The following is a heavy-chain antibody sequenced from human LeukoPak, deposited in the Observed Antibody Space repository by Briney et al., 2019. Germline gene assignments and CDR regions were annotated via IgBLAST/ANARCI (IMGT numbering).Heavy chain of an antibody. V-gene: IGHV1-18*01. D-gene: IGHD6-19*01. CDR2: ISAYNGNT. J-gene: IGHJ4*02. CDR1: GYTFTSYD. CDR3: ARDRLPIAVAGSGSPKSDY. Sequence: ASVKVSCKASGYTFTSYDINWVRQATGQGLEWMGWISAYNGNTNYAQKLQGRVTMTTDTSTSTAYMELRSLRSDDTAVYYCARDRLPIAVAGSGSPKSDYWGQGTLVTVSS.